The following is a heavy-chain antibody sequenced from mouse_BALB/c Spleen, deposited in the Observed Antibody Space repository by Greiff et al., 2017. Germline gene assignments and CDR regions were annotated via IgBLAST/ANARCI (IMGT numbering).Heavy chain of an antibody. D-gene: IGHD2-3*01. CDR3: TRVDGFHAMDY. CDR2: IYPSDSYT. Sequence: VQLQQPGAELVRPGASVKLSCKASGYTFTSYWINWVKQRPGQGLEWIGNIYPSDSYTNYNQKFKDKATLTVDKSSSTAYMQLSSPTSEDSAVYYCTRVDGFHAMDYWGQGTSVTVSS. J-gene: IGHJ4*01. CDR1: GYTFTSYW. V-gene: IGHV1-69*02.